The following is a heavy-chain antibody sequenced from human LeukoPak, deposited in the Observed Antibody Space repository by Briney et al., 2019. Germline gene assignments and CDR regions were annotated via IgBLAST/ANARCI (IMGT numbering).Heavy chain of an antibody. CDR3: ARGFGLEGVPAAMSAPAVDY. CDR2: INPNSGGT. V-gene: IGHV1-2*02. J-gene: IGHJ4*02. CDR1: GYTFTGYY. D-gene: IGHD2-2*01. Sequence: GASVKVSCKASGYTFTGYYMHWVRQAPGQGLEWMGWINPNSGGTNYAQKFQGRVTMTRDTSISTAYMELSRLRSDDTAVYYCARGFGLEGVPAAMSAPAVDYWGQGTLVTVSS.